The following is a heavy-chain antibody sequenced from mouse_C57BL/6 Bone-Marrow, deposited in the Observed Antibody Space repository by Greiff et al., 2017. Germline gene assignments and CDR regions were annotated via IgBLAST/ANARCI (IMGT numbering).Heavy chain of an antibody. Sequence: QVQLKQPGAELVKPGASVKMSCKASGYTFTSYWITWVKQRPGQGLEWIGMIQPNSGSTNYNEKFKSKATLTVDKSSSTAYMQISSLTSEDSAVYYCARRRRWYFDVWGTGTTVTVSS. V-gene: IGHV1-64*01. CDR1: GYTFTSYW. J-gene: IGHJ1*03. CDR2: IQPNSGST. CDR3: ARRRRWYFDV.